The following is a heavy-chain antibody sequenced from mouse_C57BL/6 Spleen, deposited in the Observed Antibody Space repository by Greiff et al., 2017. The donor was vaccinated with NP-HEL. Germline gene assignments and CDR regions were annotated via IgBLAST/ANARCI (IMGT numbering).Heavy chain of an antibody. CDR1: GFTFSDAW. Sequence: EVKLVESGGGLVQPGGSMKLSCAASGFTFSDAWMDWVRQSPEKGLEWVAEIRNKANNHATYYAESVKGRFTISRDDSKSSVYLQMNSLRAEDTGIYYCTRRDGSSYPRAMDYWGQGTSVTVSS. V-gene: IGHV6-6*01. D-gene: IGHD1-1*01. J-gene: IGHJ4*01. CDR2: IRNKANNHAT. CDR3: TRRDGSSYPRAMDY.